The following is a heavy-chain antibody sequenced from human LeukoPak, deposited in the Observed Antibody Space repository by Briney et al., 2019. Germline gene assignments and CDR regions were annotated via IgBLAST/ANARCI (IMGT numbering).Heavy chain of an antibody. D-gene: IGHD3-22*01. Sequence: WASVKVSCTASGYTFTGYYMHWVRQAPGQGLEWMGRINPNSGGTNYAQKFQGRVTMTRDTSISTAYMELSRLRSDDTAVYYCARDPVDTMIVVGPYYYYGMDVWGQGTTVTVSS. CDR3: ARDPVDTMIVVGPYYYYGMDV. V-gene: IGHV1-2*06. CDR1: GYTFTGYY. CDR2: INPNSGGT. J-gene: IGHJ6*02.